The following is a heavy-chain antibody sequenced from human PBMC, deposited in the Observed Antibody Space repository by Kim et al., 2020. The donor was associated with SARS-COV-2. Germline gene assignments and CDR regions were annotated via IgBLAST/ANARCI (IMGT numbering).Heavy chain of an antibody. D-gene: IGHD3-9*01. V-gene: IGHV3-21*01. J-gene: IGHJ3*02. CDR1: GFTFSSYS. Sequence: GGSLRLSCAASGFTFSSYSMNWVRQAPGKGLEWVSSISSSSSYIYYADSVKGRFTISRDNAKNSLYLQMNSLRAEDTAVYYCARDRAFTIFVRGDAFDIWGQGTMVTVSS. CDR3: ARDRAFTIFVRGDAFDI. CDR2: ISSSSSYI.